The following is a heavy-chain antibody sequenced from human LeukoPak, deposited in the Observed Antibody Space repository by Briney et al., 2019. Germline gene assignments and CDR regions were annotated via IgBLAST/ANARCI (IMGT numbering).Heavy chain of an antibody. J-gene: IGHJ6*03. D-gene: IGHD6-13*01. CDR2: ISYDGSNK. CDR1: GFTFSSYA. Sequence: GGSLRLSCAASGFTFSSYAMHWVRQAPGKGLEWVAVISYDGSNKYYADSVKGRFTISRDNSKNTLYLQMNSLRAEDTTVYYCARDSSSWYRGYYYYYMDVWGKGTTVTVSS. CDR3: ARDSSSWYRGYYYYYMDV. V-gene: IGHV3-30-3*01.